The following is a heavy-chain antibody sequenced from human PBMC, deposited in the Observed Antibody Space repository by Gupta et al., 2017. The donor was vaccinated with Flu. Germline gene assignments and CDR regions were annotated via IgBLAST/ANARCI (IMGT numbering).Heavy chain of an antibody. D-gene: IGHD6-6*01. V-gene: IGHV3-21*01. CDR2: ISSSSSYI. Sequence: GLEGVSSISSSSSYIYYADSVKGRFTISRDNAKNSLYLQMNSLRAEDTAVYYCARVWEYSSSSPYYYYYMDVWGKGTTVTVSS. J-gene: IGHJ6*03. CDR3: ARVWEYSSSSPYYYYYMDV.